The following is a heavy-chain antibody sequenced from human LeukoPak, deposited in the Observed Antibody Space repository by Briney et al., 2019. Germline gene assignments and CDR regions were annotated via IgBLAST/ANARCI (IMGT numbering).Heavy chain of an antibody. CDR1: GGSISSTNW. CDR3: AREGGPYRPLDY. J-gene: IGHJ4*02. Sequence: SGTLSLTCGVSGGSISSTNWWTWVRQPPGEGLECIGEVHLSGRTNYNPSLESRVTMSVDMSENHISLKLTSVTAADTAVYYCAREGGPYRPLDYSGQGTLVTVSS. CDR2: VHLSGRT. V-gene: IGHV4-4*02.